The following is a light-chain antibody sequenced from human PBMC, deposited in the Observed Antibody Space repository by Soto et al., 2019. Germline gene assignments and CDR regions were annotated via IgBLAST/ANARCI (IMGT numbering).Light chain of an antibody. J-gene: IGKJ1*01. Sequence: EIVLTQSPGTLSLSPGERATLSCRASQSVDSSYLAWYQQRPGQAPRLLIYVASNRATGIPDRFSGSGSGTDFTLTISSPEPEDFAVYYCQQYGSSPMTFGQGTKVDIK. V-gene: IGKV3-20*01. CDR3: QQYGSSPMT. CDR2: VAS. CDR1: QSVDSSY.